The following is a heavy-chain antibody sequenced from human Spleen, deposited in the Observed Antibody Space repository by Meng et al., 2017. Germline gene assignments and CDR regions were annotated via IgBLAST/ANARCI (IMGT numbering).Heavy chain of an antibody. CDR1: GFTFSSYS. D-gene: IGHD3-3*01. J-gene: IGHJ5*02. CDR2: ISSSSSYI. CDR3: ARDSGYDFWSGYYTGNWFDP. V-gene: IGHV3-21*01. Sequence: GESLKISCAASGFTFSSYSMNWVRQAPGKGLEWVSSISSSSSYIYYADSVKGRFTISRDNAKNSLYLQMNSLRAEDTAVYYCARDSGYDFWSGYYTGNWFDPWGQGTLVTVSS.